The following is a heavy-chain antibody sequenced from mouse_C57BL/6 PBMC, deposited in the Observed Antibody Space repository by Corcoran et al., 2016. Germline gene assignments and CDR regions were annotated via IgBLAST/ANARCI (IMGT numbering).Heavy chain of an antibody. CDR2: INTYSGVQ. J-gene: IGHJ3*01. D-gene: IGHD1-1*01. Sequence: QIQLVESGPELRKPGETVKIPCKAPGYTFTTYRMSWVKQATGKGLTWRGWINTYSGVQTYADDFKGRFAFSLQTSASTAYLQINNLKNEDTATYFCARRDYGSSYGFAYWGQGTLVTVSA. V-gene: IGHV9-3*01. CDR3: ARRDYGSSYGFAY. CDR1: GYTFTTYR.